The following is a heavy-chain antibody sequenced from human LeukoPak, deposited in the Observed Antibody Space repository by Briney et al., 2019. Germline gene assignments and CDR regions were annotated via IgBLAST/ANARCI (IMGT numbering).Heavy chain of an antibody. CDR3: ASLYSSSWVDY. D-gene: IGHD6-13*01. CDR2: IYHSGST. CDR1: GGSISSGGYY. Sequence: PSQTLSLTCTVSGGSISSGGYYWSWLRQPPGKGLEWIGYIYHSGSTNYNPSLKSRVTISVDKSKNQFSLKLSSVTAADTAVYYCASLYSSSWVDYWGQGTLVTVSS. J-gene: IGHJ4*02. V-gene: IGHV4-30-2*01.